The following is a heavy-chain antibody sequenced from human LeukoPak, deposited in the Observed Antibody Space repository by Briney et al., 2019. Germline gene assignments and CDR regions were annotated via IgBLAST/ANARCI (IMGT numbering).Heavy chain of an antibody. V-gene: IGHV4-39*01. D-gene: IGHD2-2*01. J-gene: IGHJ4*02. Sequence: PSETLSLTCTVSGGSISSSSYYWGWIRQPPGKGLEWIGSIYYSGSTYYNPSLKSRVTMSVDTSKNQFSLKLSSVTAADTAVYYCARITYCSSTSCYAYYFDYWGQGTLVTVSS. CDR1: GGSISSSSYY. CDR2: IYYSGST. CDR3: ARITYCSSTSCYAYYFDY.